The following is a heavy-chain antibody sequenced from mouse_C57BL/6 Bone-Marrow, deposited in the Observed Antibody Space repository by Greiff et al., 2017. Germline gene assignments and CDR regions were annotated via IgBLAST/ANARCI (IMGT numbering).Heavy chain of an antibody. CDR3: ARGGLPYYAMDY. D-gene: IGHD2-2*01. CDR2: ISDGGSYT. J-gene: IGHJ4*01. CDR1: GFTFSSYA. Sequence: EVQGVESGGGLVKPGGSLKLSCAASGFTFSSYAMSWVRQTPEKRLEWVATISDGGSYTYYPDNVKGRFTISRDTAKNNLYLQMSHLKSEDTAMYYSARGGLPYYAMDYWGQGTSVTVSA. V-gene: IGHV5-4*01.